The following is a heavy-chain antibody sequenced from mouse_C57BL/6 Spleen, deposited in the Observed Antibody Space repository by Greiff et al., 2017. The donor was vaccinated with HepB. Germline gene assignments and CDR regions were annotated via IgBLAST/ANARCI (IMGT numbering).Heavy chain of an antibody. D-gene: IGHD1-1*01. V-gene: IGHV1-31*01. J-gene: IGHJ2*01. Sequence: VQLQQSGPELVKPGASVKISCKASGYSFTGYYMHWVKQSHGNILDWIGYIYPYNGVSSYNQKFKGKATLTVDTSSSTAYMELRSLTSEDSAVYYCASATVVATDYFDYWGQGTTLTVSS. CDR3: ASATVVATDYFDY. CDR1: GYSFTGYY. CDR2: IYPYNGVS.